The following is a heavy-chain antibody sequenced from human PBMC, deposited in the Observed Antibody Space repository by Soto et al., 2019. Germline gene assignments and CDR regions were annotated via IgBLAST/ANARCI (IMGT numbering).Heavy chain of an antibody. CDR3: ARDSPGGGYYYGMDV. CDR2: IVPVLGTS. D-gene: IGHD3-16*01. J-gene: IGHJ6*02. Sequence: QGQLEQSGAEVRKPGSSVKVSCKASGGSFSSYAISWVRQAPGQGLEWMGGIVPVLGTSHSAQKFQGRVPSSTDDSTTTAYMELSSLRSEDTAVYYCARDSPGGGYYYGMDVWGQGTTVTVSS. V-gene: IGHV1-69*01. CDR1: GGSFSSYA.